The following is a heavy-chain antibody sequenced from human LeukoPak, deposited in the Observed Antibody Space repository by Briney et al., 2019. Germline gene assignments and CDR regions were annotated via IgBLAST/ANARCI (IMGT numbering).Heavy chain of an antibody. CDR2: TYYSGST. V-gene: IGHV4-59*01. J-gene: IGHJ4*02. D-gene: IGHD6-13*01. CDR3: ARAGRSIAAAAWYFDY. Sequence: SETLSLTSTVSGGSISSFYWSWIRQPPGKGLEWIGYTYYSGSTNYNPSLKSLATMSVDTSKNQFSLKLSSVTAADTAVYYCARAGRSIAAAAWYFDYWGQGTLVTVSS. CDR1: GGSISSFY.